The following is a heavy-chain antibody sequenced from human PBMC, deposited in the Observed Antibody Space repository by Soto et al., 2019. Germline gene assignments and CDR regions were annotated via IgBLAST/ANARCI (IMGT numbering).Heavy chain of an antibody. CDR3: ATVPTYYYDGSGYANAFDV. Sequence: SETLSLTCTVSGASINSGEYYWSWIRQPPGKGLEWIGYIYYSGSIYHNPSLKSRVIISVDMPKNQFSLKLSSVTAADTAVYYCATVPTYYYDGSGYANAFDVWGQGTMVTVSS. CDR1: GASINSGEYY. V-gene: IGHV4-30-4*01. J-gene: IGHJ3*01. CDR2: IYYSGSI. D-gene: IGHD3-22*01.